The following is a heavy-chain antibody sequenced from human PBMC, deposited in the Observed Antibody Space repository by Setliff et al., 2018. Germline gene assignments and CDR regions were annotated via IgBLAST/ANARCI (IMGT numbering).Heavy chain of an antibody. Sequence: GASVKVSCKASGYTFTSYDINWVRQATGQGLEWMGWMNPNSGNTGYAQKFQGRVTMTRNTSISTAYMELSSLRSEDTAVYYCARDPTTYYDILTGSSSRRYGMDVWGQGTTVTV. CDR2: MNPNSGNT. V-gene: IGHV1-8*01. CDR1: GYTFTSYD. CDR3: ARDPTTYYDILTGSSSRRYGMDV. J-gene: IGHJ6*02. D-gene: IGHD3-9*01.